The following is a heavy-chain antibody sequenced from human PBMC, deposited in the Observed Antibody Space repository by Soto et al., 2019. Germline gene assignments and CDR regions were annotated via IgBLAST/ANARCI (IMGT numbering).Heavy chain of an antibody. J-gene: IGHJ6*03. V-gene: IGHV4-59*01. Sequence: SETLSLTCTVSSGSISGFYWSWIRQPPGKGLEWIGYVYYSGNTNYNPSLKTRVTISVDTSKNQLSLKLSSVTAADTAVYYCARSYSSSSVDYYYYYFIDVWGKGTTVTVSS. CDR1: SGSISGFY. D-gene: IGHD6-6*01. CDR3: ARSYSSSSVDYYYYYFIDV. CDR2: VYYSGNT.